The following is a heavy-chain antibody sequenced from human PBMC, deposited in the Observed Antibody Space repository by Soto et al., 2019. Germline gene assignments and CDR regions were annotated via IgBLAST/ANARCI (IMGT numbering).Heavy chain of an antibody. J-gene: IGHJ5*02. CDR3: ARAFVFHKNNWFDP. CDR1: GGSSSGYY. D-gene: IGHD3-16*01. CDR2: INHSGST. V-gene: IGHV4-34*01. Sequence: SETLSLTCAVYGGSSSGYYWSWIRQPPGKGLEWIGEINHSGSTNYNPSLKSRVTISVDTSKNQFSLKLSSVTAADTAVYYCARAFVFHKNNWFDPWGQGTLVTVSS.